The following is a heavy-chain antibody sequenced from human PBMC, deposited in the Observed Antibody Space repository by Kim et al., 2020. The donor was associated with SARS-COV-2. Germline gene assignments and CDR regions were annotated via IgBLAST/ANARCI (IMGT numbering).Heavy chain of an antibody. Sequence: SVKVSCKASGGTFSSYAISWVRQAPGQGLEWMGGIIPIFGTANYAQKFQGRVTITADESTSTAYMELSSLRSEDTAVYYCARDQRLRGGYSGYEGIDPWGRGTLVTVSS. D-gene: IGHD5-12*01. CDR2: IIPIFGTA. CDR3: ARDQRLRGGYSGYEGIDP. CDR1: GGTFSSYA. J-gene: IGHJ5*02. V-gene: IGHV1-69*13.